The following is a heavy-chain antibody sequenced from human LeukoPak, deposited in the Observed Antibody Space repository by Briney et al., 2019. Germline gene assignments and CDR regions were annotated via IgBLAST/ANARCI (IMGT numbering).Heavy chain of an antibody. J-gene: IGHJ2*01. CDR1: GFTLNDHY. CDR3: ARVLSGEYFDL. CDR2: TRNKANGYTT. V-gene: IGHV3-72*01. Sequence: GGTLKLSCAASGFTLNDHYMDWLPQAPGKGLVWVGRTRNKANGYTTECAAAVRGRFTISRDESKNSLYMQMNSLKTEDTAVYFCARVLSGEYFDLWGRGTLVTVSS.